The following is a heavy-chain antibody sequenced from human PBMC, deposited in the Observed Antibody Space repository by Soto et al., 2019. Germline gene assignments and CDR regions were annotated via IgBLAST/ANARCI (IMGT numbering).Heavy chain of an antibody. CDR1: GFPFTSPS. Sequence: GAPVKGSWQASGFPFTSPSVQWVRQARWPSLEWIGWIVVGSGNTNYAQKFQERVTITRDMSTSTAYMELSSLRSEDTAVYYCATLPGYDSSGYYGDAFDIWGQGTMVTVSS. J-gene: IGHJ3*02. CDR3: ATLPGYDSSGYYGDAFDI. D-gene: IGHD3-22*01. CDR2: IVVGSGNT. V-gene: IGHV1-58*01.